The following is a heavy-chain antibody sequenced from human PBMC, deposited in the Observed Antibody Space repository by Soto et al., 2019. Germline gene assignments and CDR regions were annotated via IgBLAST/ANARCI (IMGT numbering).Heavy chain of an antibody. V-gene: IGHV4-59*01. CDR1: GGSISSYY. D-gene: IGHD6-19*01. Sequence: PSETLSLTCTVSGGSISSYYWSWIRQPPGKGLEWIGYIYYSGSTNYNPSLKSRVTISVDTSKNQFSLKLSSVTAADTAVYYCARLEYSSGWYGFDYWGQGTLVTVS. J-gene: IGHJ4*02. CDR2: IYYSGST. CDR3: ARLEYSSGWYGFDY.